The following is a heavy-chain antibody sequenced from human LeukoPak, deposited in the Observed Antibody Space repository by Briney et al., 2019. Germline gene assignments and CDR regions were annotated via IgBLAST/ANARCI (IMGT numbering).Heavy chain of an antibody. Sequence: SETLSLTCAVYGGSFSGYYWSWIRQPPGKGLEWIGEINHSGSTNYNPSLKSRVTISVDTSKNQFSLKLSSVTAADTAVYYCARRDGSLFFDYWGQGTLVTVSS. J-gene: IGHJ4*02. D-gene: IGHD3-10*01. CDR1: GGSFSGYY. V-gene: IGHV4-34*01. CDR2: INHSGST. CDR3: ARRDGSLFFDY.